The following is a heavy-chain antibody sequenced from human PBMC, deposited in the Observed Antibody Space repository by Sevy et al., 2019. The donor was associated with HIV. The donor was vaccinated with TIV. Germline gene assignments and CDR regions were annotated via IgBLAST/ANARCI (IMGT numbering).Heavy chain of an antibody. Sequence: ASVKVSCKASGYTFTSYYMHWVRQAPGQGLEWMGIINPSGGSTSYAQKFQGRVTMTRDTSISTAYMELSGLRYDDTAVYHCARAYYYDSSAYYFDHWGQGTLVTVSS. V-gene: IGHV1-46*01. J-gene: IGHJ4*02. D-gene: IGHD3-22*01. CDR2: INPSGGST. CDR1: GYTFTSYY. CDR3: ARAYYYDSSAYYFDH.